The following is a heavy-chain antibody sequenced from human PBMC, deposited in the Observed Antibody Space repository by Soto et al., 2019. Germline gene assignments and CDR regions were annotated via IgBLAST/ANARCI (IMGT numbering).Heavy chain of an antibody. CDR3: ARDGTRIYGMDV. J-gene: IGHJ6*02. D-gene: IGHD1-1*01. CDR2: IYSGGST. V-gene: IGHV3-66*01. Sequence: EVQLVESGGGLVKPGGSLRPSLAASGFTASSTYRSWVGQAQGKGLEWVSVIYSGGSTYYADSVKGRFTISRDNSKNTLYLQMNSLRAEDTAVYYCARDGTRIYGMDVWGQGTTVTVSS. CDR1: GFTASSTY.